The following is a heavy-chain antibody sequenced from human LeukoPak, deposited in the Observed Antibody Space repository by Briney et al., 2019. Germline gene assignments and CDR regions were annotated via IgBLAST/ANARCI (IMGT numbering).Heavy chain of an antibody. V-gene: IGHV4-4*07. D-gene: IGHD3-10*01. CDR3: ARESSPGRSFDI. CDR2: IYTIGST. CDR1: GGSFGGYY. J-gene: IGHJ3*02. Sequence: SETLSLTWAVYGGSFGGYYGSWIRQPAGKGREWIGRIYTIGSTTYNPSFKGRFTMSVDTPNNQFFLKLTSVTAADTAVYYWARESSPGRSFDIWGQGTMVTVSS.